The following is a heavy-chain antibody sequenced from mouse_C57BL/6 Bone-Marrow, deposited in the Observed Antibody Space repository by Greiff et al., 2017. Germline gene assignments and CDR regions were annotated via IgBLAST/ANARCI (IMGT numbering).Heavy chain of an antibody. V-gene: IGHV1-74*01. CDR2: IHPSDSDT. CDR1: GYSFTSYW. J-gene: IGHJ1*03. Sequence: VQLQQPGAELVKPGASVKVSCKASGYSFTSYWMHWVKQRPGQGLEWIGRIHPSDSDTNYNQKFKGKATLTVDKSSSTAYMQLSSLTSEDSAVYYCAMRGPYSNYVNWYFDVWGTGTTVTVSS. CDR3: AMRGPYSNYVNWYFDV. D-gene: IGHD2-5*01.